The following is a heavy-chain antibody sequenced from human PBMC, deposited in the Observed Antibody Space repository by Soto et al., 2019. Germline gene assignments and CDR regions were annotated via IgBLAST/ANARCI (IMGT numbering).Heavy chain of an antibody. V-gene: IGHV3-23*01. Sequence: GGSLRLSCAASGFTFSSYAMSWVRQAPGKGLEWVSAISGSGGTTYYADSVKGRFTISRDNSKNTLYLQLNSLRAEDTAVYYCAIPGYSSGWYHFDYWGQGTLVTVSS. CDR1: GFTFSSYA. J-gene: IGHJ4*02. CDR2: ISGSGGTT. D-gene: IGHD6-19*01. CDR3: AIPGYSSGWYHFDY.